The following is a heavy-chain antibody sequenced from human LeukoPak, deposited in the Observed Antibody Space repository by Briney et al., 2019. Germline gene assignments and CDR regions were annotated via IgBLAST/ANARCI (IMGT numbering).Heavy chain of an antibody. J-gene: IGHJ3*02. V-gene: IGHV3-66*01. CDR3: AKAESGWETDGFDI. Sequence: GGSLRLSCAASGFTVSSNYMSWVRPARGKGLEGVSVSYSGGSTYYADTVKGRFIISRDNSKNTLYLQMNSLRAEDTAVYYCAKAESGWETDGFDIWGQGTMVTVSS. CDR1: GFTVSSNY. CDR2: SYSGGST. D-gene: IGHD6-19*01.